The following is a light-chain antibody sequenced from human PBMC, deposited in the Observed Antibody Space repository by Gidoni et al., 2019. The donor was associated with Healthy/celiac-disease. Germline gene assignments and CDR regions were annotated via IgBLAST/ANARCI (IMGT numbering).Light chain of an antibody. V-gene: IGKV1-5*03. CDR3: QQYNSYPWT. CDR1: QSISSW. Sequence: DIQMTQSPSTLSASVGDRVTITCRASQSISSWLAWYQQKPGKAPKPLIYKASSLESGVPSRFRGSGSVTEFTLTIRSLQPDDFATYYCQQYNSYPWTFGQGTKVEIK. J-gene: IGKJ1*01. CDR2: KAS.